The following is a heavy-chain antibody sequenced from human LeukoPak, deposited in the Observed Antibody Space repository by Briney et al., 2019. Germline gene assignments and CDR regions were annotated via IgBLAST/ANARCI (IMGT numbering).Heavy chain of an antibody. CDR1: GFTFSNYW. V-gene: IGHV3-7*01. CDR2: IKPDGSSK. Sequence: GGSLRLSCAASGFTFSNYWMSWVRQAPGKGLEWVGNIKPDGSSKYYADAVKGRFTISRDNAQNSLHLQMSSLRVEDTAVYYCVSQGTLGYWGQGTLVSVSS. CDR3: VSQGTLGY. D-gene: IGHD3-10*01. J-gene: IGHJ4*02.